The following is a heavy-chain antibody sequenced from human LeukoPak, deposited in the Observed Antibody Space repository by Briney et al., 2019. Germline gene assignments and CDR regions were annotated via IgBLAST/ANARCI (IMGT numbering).Heavy chain of an antibody. CDR1: GGSFSGYY. CDR2: INHSGST. D-gene: IGHD1-7*01. J-gene: IGHJ4*02. CDR3: ARGVRWNYVFDY. Sequence: PSETLSLTCAVYGGSFSGYYWSWIRQPPGKGLEWIGEINHSGSTNYNPSLKSRVTISVDTSKNQFSLKLSSVTAADTAVYYRARGVRWNYVFDYWGQGTLVTVSS. V-gene: IGHV4-34*01.